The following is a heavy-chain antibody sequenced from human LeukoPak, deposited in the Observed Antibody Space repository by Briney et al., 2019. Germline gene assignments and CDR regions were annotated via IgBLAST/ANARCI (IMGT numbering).Heavy chain of an antibody. CDR2: IYYSGST. D-gene: IGHD1-26*01. J-gene: IGHJ4*02. CDR1: GGSISSSSYY. V-gene: IGHV4-39*07. Sequence: SETLSLTCTVSGGSISSSSYYWGWIRQPPGKGLEWIGSIYYSGSTYYNPSLKSRVTISVDTSKNQFSLKLSSVTAADTAVYYCAANGYYTIEYWGQGTLVTVSS. CDR3: AANGYYTIEY.